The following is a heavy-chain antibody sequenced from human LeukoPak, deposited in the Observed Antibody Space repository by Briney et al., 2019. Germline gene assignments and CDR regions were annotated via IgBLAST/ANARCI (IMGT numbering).Heavy chain of an antibody. Sequence: SETLSLTCTVSGGSISSYYWSWIRQPPGKGLEWIGYIYYSGSTNYNPSLKSRVTISVDTSKNQFSLKLSSVTAADTAVYYCARHYDSSGYYYYGMDVWGQGTTVTVSS. CDR1: GGSISSYY. D-gene: IGHD3-22*01. CDR2: IYYSGST. V-gene: IGHV4-59*01. CDR3: ARHYDSSGYYYYGMDV. J-gene: IGHJ6*02.